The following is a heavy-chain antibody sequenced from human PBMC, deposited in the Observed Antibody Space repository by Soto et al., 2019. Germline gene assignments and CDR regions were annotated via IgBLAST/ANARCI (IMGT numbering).Heavy chain of an antibody. CDR1: GFTFSSYS. Sequence: PGGSLRLSCAASGFTFSSYSLSWVRQAPGKGLEWVSSISGSSSYIYYADSVKGRFTGSRDNAKNSLYLQMNSLRAEDTAVYYCARDDYDFWSGLSYGMDVWGQGTTVTVSS. CDR3: ARDDYDFWSGLSYGMDV. D-gene: IGHD3-3*01. V-gene: IGHV3-21*01. J-gene: IGHJ6*02. CDR2: ISGSSSYI.